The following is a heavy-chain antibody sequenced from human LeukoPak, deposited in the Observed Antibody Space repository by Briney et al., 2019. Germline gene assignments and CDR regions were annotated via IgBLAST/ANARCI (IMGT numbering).Heavy chain of an antibody. CDR1: GSMFRNYW. CDR2: VRNDGFDT. CDR3: ARDRGKDYFGD. V-gene: IGHV3-30*02. Sequence: GGSLRLSCVVSGSMFRNYWMSWLRQAAGKGLEWVAFVRNDGFDTYHSNSVKGRFSISRDDSKNTVYLQMNSLRAEDTALYYCARDRGKDYFGDWGQGTQVTVSS. D-gene: IGHD4-23*01. J-gene: IGHJ4*02.